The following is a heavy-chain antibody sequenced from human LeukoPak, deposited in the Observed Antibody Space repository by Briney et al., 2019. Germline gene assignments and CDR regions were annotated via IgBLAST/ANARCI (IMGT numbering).Heavy chain of an antibody. CDR3: ARDLVTVTKGFDI. J-gene: IGHJ3*02. V-gene: IGHV4-59*11. CDR2: ISYIGST. D-gene: IGHD4-17*01. Sequence: SETLSLTCAVSDDPFSSHYWTWIRQPPGKGLEWIGYISYIGSTNYNPSLKSRVTISIDTSKNQFSLKLSSVTAADTAVYYCARDLVTVTKGFDIWGQGTMVSVSS. CDR1: DDPFSSHY.